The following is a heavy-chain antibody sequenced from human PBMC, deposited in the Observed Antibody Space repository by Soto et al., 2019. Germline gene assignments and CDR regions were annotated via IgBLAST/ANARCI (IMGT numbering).Heavy chain of an antibody. CDR2: IYYSGST. CDR3: ARSGHIVVVTATNYYYGMDI. D-gene: IGHD2-21*02. Sequence: LSLTCTVSGGSISSYYWSWIRQPPGKGLEWIGYIYYSGSTNYNPSLKSRVTISVDTSKNQFSLKLSSVTAADTAVYYCARSGHIVVVTATNYYYGMDIWGQGTTVTVSS. CDR1: GGSISSYY. J-gene: IGHJ6*02. V-gene: IGHV4-59*01.